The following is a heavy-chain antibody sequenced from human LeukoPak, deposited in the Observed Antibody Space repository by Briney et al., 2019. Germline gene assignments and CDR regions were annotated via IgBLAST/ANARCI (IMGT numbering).Heavy chain of an antibody. CDR1: GFTFDDYA. CDR3: AKEMSIAGVCCDYYMDV. Sequence: GGSLRLSCAASGFTFDDYAMHWVRQAPGKGLEWVSLISWDGGSTYYADSVKGRFTISRDNNKNSLYLQMNSLRAEDTALYYCAKEMSIAGVCCDYYMDVWGKGTTVTVSS. J-gene: IGHJ6*03. D-gene: IGHD6-6*01. V-gene: IGHV3-43D*03. CDR2: ISWDGGST.